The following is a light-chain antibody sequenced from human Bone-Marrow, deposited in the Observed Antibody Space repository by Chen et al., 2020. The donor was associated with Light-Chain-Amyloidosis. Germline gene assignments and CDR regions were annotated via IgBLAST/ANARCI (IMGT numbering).Light chain of an antibody. V-gene: IGKV3-20*01. CDR1: QTISSNY. CDR2: GSS. J-gene: IGKJ4*01. Sequence: DIVLTQSPGTLSLSPGEGANLSCSASQTISSNYLTWYQQKFGQAPRLLIYGSSSRATGIPDRFTGSGSGTDFTLTINRLEPEDFAMYYCQQYGTSPLTFGGGTKVEIK. CDR3: QQYGTSPLT.